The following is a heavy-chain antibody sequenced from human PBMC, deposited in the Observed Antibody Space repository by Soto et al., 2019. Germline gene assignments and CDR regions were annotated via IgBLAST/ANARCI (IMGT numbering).Heavy chain of an antibody. D-gene: IGHD2-8*01. J-gene: IGHJ4*02. V-gene: IGHV1-69*13. CDR3: ASGRAHCTNGVCYNGY. Sequence: SVKVSCKASGGTFSSYAISWVRQAPGQGLEWMGGIIPIFGTANYAQKFQGRVTITADESTSTAYMELSSLRSEDTAVYYCASGRAHCTNGVCYNGYWGQGTLVTVSS. CDR1: GGTFSSYA. CDR2: IIPIFGTA.